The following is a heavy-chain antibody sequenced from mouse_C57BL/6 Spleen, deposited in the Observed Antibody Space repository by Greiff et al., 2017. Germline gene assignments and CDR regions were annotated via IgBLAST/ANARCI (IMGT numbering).Heavy chain of an antibody. CDR1: GYTFTSYW. CDR3: ARYRITTAYYFDY. Sequence: QVQLQQPGAELVKPGASVKLSCKASGYTFTSYWMHWVKQRPGQGLEWIGMINPNSGSTNYNEKFKSKATLTVDKSTRTAYMQLSSLTSEDSAVYYCARYRITTAYYFDYRGQGTTLTVSS. V-gene: IGHV1-64*01. J-gene: IGHJ2*01. CDR2: INPNSGST. D-gene: IGHD1-2*01.